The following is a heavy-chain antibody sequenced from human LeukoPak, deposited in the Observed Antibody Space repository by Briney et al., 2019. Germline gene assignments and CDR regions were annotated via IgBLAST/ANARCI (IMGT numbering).Heavy chain of an antibody. CDR2: IHHSGGT. V-gene: IGHV4-59*08. CDR3: ARGNYYYYMDV. CDR1: GASINSYW. Sequence: PSETLSLTCSVSGASINSYWWSWIRQPPGRGLEWNAYIHHSGGTNYNPSLKSRVTISLDTSKNQVSLKLSSVTAADTAVYYCARGNYYYYMDVWGKGTTVTVSS. J-gene: IGHJ6*03.